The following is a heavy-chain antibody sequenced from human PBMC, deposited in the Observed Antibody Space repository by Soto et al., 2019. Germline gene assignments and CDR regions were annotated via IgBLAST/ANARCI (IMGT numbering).Heavy chain of an antibody. CDR2: ISGSGGST. CDR3: AKGPITMVRGGVYYYYGMDV. Sequence: AGGSLRLFCAASGFTFSSDAMSWGRQAPGKGLGLVSAISGSGGSTYYADSVKGRFTISRDNSKNTLYLQMNSLRAEDTAVYYCAKGPITMVRGGVYYYYGMDVWGQGTTVTVSS. CDR1: GFTFSSDA. D-gene: IGHD3-10*01. V-gene: IGHV3-23*01. J-gene: IGHJ6*02.